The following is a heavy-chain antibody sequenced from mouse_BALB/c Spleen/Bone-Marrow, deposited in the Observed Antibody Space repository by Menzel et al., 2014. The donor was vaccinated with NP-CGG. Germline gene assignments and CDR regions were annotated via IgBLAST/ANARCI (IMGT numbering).Heavy chain of an antibody. Sequence: QVQLKQSEAELARPGASVKLSCKASGYTFTSYWMQWVKQRPGQGLEWIGAIYPGDGDTRYTQKFKGKATLTADKSSSTAYMQLSSLASEDSAVYYCARGYPSDYWGQGTTLTVSS. CDR1: GYTFTSYW. CDR3: ARGYPSDY. V-gene: IGHV1-87*01. D-gene: IGHD3-2*02. J-gene: IGHJ2*01. CDR2: IYPGDGDT.